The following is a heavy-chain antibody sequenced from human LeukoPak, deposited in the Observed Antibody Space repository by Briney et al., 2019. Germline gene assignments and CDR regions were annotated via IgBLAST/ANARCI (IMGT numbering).Heavy chain of an antibody. CDR2: ISAYNGNT. V-gene: IGHV1-18*01. J-gene: IGHJ6*03. CDR1: GYTFTSYG. D-gene: IGHD2-15*01. Sequence: ASVKVSCKASGYTFTSYGISWVRQAPGQGLEWMGWISAYNGNTNYAQKLQGRVTMTTDTSTSTAYMELRSLRSDDTAVYYCARVLIVEAPTPYYYMDVWGKGTTVTVSS. CDR3: ARVLIVEAPTPYYYMDV.